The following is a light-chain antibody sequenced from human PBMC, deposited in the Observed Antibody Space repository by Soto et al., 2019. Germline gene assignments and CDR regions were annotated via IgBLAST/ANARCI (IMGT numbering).Light chain of an antibody. CDR2: EVS. CDR3: SSYTSSRTLV. Sequence: QSALTQPASVSGSTGQSITISCTGSSSDVGGYNYVSWYQQHPGKAPKLMSYEVSNRPSGVSNRFSGSKSGNTASLTISGLQAEDEDDYYCSSYTSSRTLVFGGGTKLTVL. CDR1: SSDVGGYNY. V-gene: IGLV2-14*01. J-gene: IGLJ2*01.